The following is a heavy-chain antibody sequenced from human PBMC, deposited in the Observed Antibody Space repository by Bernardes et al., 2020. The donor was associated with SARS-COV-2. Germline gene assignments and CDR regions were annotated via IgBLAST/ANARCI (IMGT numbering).Heavy chain of an antibody. CDR3: GPFDY. Sequence: GGSLRLSCAVSGITFSNSVMSWVRQAPGTGLEWVSSISGSDGYTYYADSVKGRFTISRDISKNTVFLQMNSLRAEDTAVYYCGPFDYWGQGTLVTVSS. V-gene: IGHV3-23*01. CDR2: ISGSDGYT. J-gene: IGHJ4*02. CDR1: GITFSNSV.